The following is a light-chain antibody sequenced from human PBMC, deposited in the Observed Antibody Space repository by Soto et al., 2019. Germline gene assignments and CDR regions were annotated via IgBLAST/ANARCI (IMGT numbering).Light chain of an antibody. CDR2: EAS. CDR3: QQYHGYSRT. J-gene: IGKJ1*01. V-gene: IGKV3D-20*01. Sequence: EIVLTQSPATLSLSPGERATLSCRASQSLSSNYLAWYQQKPGLAPRLLISEASTRATGIPARFSGSGSGTEFTLTISSMQPDDFATYYCQQYHGYSRTFGQGTKVDIK. CDR1: QSLSSNY.